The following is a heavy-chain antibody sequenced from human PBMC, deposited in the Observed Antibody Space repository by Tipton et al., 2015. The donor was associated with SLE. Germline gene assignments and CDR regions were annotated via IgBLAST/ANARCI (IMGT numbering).Heavy chain of an antibody. CDR1: GFSFSNYG. D-gene: IGHD3-10*01. Sequence: SLRLSCATSGFSFSNYGMNWVRQAPGKGLEWVSAISSSSNYIYYADSLKGRFTISRDNAKNSLYLQMNSLRAEDTAVYYCAREAYYGSGNYYNGLDYWGQGTLVTVSA. CDR2: ISSSSNYI. CDR3: AREAYYGSGNYYNGLDY. J-gene: IGHJ4*02. V-gene: IGHV3-21*01.